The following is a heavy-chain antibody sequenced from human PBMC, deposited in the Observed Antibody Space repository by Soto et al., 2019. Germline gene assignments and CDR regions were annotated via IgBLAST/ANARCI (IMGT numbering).Heavy chain of an antibody. J-gene: IGHJ6*04. Sequence: PGGSLRLSCAASGFTVSSKYMGWVRQAPGKGLEWVSLIQSGGPTYYADSVKGRFTISRDTSENTVHLQMDSLRAEDTAVYYCARDDVLCDGGRCSGAPLDVWGKGTTVTVSS. V-gene: IGHV3-66*01. CDR2: IQSGGPT. CDR1: GFTVSSKY. D-gene: IGHD2-15*01. CDR3: ARDDVLCDGGRCSGAPLDV.